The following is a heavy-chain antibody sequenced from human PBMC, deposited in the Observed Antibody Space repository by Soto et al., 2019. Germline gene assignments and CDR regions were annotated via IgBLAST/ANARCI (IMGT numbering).Heavy chain of an antibody. J-gene: IGHJ4*02. CDR1: GFSFDDYA. CDR2: ISWDSDSI. V-gene: IGHV3-9*01. CDR3: AKGISALLSTPYAH. Sequence: EVQLVESGGGLVQPGRSLRLSCAASGFSFDDYAMNWVRQAPGKGLEWVSGISWDSDSIGYADSVKGRFTISRDNAKNSLYLQMNSLRAEDTAVYYCAKGISALLSTPYAHWGQGTLVTVSS. D-gene: IGHD2-2*01.